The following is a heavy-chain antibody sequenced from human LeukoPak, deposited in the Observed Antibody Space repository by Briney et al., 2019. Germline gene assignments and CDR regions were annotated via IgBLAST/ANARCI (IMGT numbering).Heavy chain of an antibody. Sequence: GGSLRLSCAASGFSFSSHWMSWVRQAPGRGLEWVANINQDGSEKQYVDSVKGRFTISRDNAKNSLYLQMNSLRAEDTAVYYCAREAYYYDSSGYWYFDLWGRGTLVTVSS. J-gene: IGHJ2*01. CDR2: INQDGSEK. D-gene: IGHD3-22*01. CDR3: AREAYYYDSSGYWYFDL. CDR1: GFSFSSHW. V-gene: IGHV3-7*01.